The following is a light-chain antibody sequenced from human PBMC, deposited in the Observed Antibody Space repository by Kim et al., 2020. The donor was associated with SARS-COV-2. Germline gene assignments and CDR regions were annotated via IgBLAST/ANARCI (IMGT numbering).Light chain of an antibody. Sequence: GQGITIYCSGSSSDIGSNTVNWYQHFPGTTPKLLIYSNAQRPSRVPDRFSGSKSGTSASLAISELQSEDEADYYCASWDDSLSGWVFGGGTQLTVL. CDR1: SSDIGSNT. CDR3: ASWDDSLSGWV. V-gene: IGLV1-44*01. CDR2: SNA. J-gene: IGLJ3*02.